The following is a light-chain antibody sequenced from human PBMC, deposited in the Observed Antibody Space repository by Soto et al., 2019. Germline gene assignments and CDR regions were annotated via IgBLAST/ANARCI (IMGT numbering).Light chain of an antibody. J-gene: IGKJ4*01. CDR1: QSVLYSSNNKNY. V-gene: IGKV4-1*01. CDR2: WAS. Sequence: DIVMTQSPDSLAVSLGERATINCKSSQSVLYSSNNKNYLAWYQQKPGQPPELLIYWASTRESGVPDRFSGSGSGTDFTLTIGSLQAEDVAVYYCHPYYSSPLTFGGGTKVEIK. CDR3: HPYYSSPLT.